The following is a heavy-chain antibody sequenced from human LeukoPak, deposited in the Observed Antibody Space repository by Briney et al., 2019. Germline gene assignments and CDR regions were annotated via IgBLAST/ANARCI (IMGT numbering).Heavy chain of an antibody. D-gene: IGHD1-1*01. V-gene: IGHV5-51*01. CDR1: GYGFTTYW. CDR2: IYPGDSQS. J-gene: IGHJ6*02. CDR3: ARQRYTYGLDA. Sequence: GESLKISCKGSGYGFTTYWIGWVRQMPGKGLEWTGIIYPGDSQSRYSPSFQGQVTMSADKSISTAYLQWSSLKASDTAIYYCARQRYTYGLDAWGQGTAVTVSS.